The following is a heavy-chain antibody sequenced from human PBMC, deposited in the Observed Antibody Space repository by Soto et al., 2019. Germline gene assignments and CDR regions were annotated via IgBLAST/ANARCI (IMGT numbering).Heavy chain of an antibody. J-gene: IGHJ6*02. V-gene: IGHV3-33*01. CDR1: GFSFSSYG. Sequence: GGSLRLSCAASGFSFSSYGMHWVRQAPGKGLEWVAVIWYDGSNKYYADSVKGRFTISRDNSKNTLYLQMNSLRAEDTAVYYCARDLAAAPDYGMDVWGQGTTVTVSS. D-gene: IGHD6-13*01. CDR2: IWYDGSNK. CDR3: ARDLAAAPDYGMDV.